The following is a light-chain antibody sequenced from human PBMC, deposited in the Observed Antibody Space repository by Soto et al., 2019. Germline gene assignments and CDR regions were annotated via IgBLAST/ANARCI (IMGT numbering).Light chain of an antibody. J-gene: IGKJ4*01. CDR1: QSVRSD. CDR3: QQYNNWPPLT. CDR2: GAS. V-gene: IGKV3-15*01. Sequence: EIVMTQSPASLSVSPGERATLSCRASQSVRSDVAWYQHKPGQAPRLLIYGASTRATGIPARFSGSGSGTHFTLTITSLQSEDSGVYYWQQYNNWPPLTFGGGTKVEIK.